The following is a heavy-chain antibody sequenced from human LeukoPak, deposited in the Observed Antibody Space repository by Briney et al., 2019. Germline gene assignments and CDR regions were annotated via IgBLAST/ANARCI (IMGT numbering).Heavy chain of an antibody. V-gene: IGHV3-33*01. J-gene: IGHJ4*02. CDR3: ARYSGSYYYPPAWDL. D-gene: IGHD1-26*01. CDR1: GFTFSSYG. Sequence: GGSLRLSCAASGFTFSSYGMHWVRQAPGKGLEWVALIWYDGSNKYYADSVKGRLTISRDNSKNTLYLQMDSLRADDTAVYYCARYSGSYYYPPAWDLWGQGTLVTVSS. CDR2: IWYDGSNK.